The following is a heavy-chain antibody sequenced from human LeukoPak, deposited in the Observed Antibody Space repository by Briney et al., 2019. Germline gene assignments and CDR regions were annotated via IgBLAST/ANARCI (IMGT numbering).Heavy chain of an antibody. CDR1: GFTFRANW. J-gene: IGHJ4*02. V-gene: IGHV3-7*05. D-gene: IGHD3-16*01. CDR2: IKEDGSAK. CDR3: ARDWHYANDY. Sequence: PGGSLRLSCAASGFTFRANWMSWLRQAPGKGLEWVANIKEDGSAKYYVDSVKGRFTISRDNSKNSLYLETNSLRAEDTAMYYCARDWHYANDYWGQGTLVTVSS.